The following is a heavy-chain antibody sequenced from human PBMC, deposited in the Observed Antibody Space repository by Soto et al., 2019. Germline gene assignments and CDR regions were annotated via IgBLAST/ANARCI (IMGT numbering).Heavy chain of an antibody. J-gene: IGHJ4*02. CDR1: GGSISSAY. D-gene: IGHD1-1*01. V-gene: IGHV4-59*08. Sequence: SETLSLTCTVSGGSISSAYWSWIRQPPGKGLEWIGYMYKTGSTVYNPSLKSRVTISVDTSKNQFYLKLSSVTAADTAVYYCARLQYNFDYWGQGTLVTVSS. CDR2: MYKTGST. CDR3: ARLQYNFDY.